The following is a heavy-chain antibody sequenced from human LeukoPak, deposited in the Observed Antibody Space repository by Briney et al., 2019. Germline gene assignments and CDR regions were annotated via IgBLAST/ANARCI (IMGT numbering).Heavy chain of an antibody. Sequence: PGGSLRLSCAASGLTFSSHDMHWVRQVTGNGLEWVSAIGTLADTFYSDSVKGRFTISRENAKNSFYLQMNGLRAGDTAVYYCAAGRSRGWSYAFDIWGRGTVVTVSS. CDR3: AAGRSRGWSYAFDI. D-gene: IGHD6-19*01. CDR2: IGTLADT. V-gene: IGHV3-13*01. CDR1: GLTFSSHD. J-gene: IGHJ3*02.